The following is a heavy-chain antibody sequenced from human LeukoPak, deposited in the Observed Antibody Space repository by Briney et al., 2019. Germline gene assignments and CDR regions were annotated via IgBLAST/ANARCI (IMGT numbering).Heavy chain of an antibody. J-gene: IGHJ4*02. CDR2: IIPIFGTA. CDR3: ARGRYYYDSSGYYPFDY. V-gene: IGHV1-69*13. D-gene: IGHD3-22*01. Sequence: ASVKVSCKASGGTFSSYAISWVRQAPGQGLEWMGGIIPIFGTANYAQKFQGRVTITADESTSTAYMELSRLRSEDTAVYYCARGRYYYDSSGYYPFDYWGQGTLVTVSS. CDR1: GGTFSSYA.